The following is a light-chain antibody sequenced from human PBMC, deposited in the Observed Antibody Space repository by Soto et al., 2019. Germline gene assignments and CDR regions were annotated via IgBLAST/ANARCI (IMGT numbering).Light chain of an antibody. CDR3: QQYYSYPLT. J-gene: IGKJ4*01. CDR2: AAS. V-gene: IGKV1-39*01. Sequence: DIQMTQSPSSLSASVGDRVTITCRASENIARYLNWYQQRPGKAPELLISAASSLQSGVPSRFSGGGSGTDFTLTISSLQPEDFATYYCQQYYSYPLTFGGGTKVEIK. CDR1: ENIARY.